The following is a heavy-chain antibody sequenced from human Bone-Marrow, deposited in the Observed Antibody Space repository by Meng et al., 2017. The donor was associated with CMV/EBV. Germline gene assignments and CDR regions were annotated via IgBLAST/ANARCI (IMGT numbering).Heavy chain of an antibody. CDR3: ARSSSTNGRRFDY. D-gene: IGHD6-13*01. Sequence: ASVKVSCKASGYTFTSYFMHWVRQAPGQGLEWMGIINPSGGSTSYAQKFQGRVTMTRGTSTSTVYMELSSLRSEDTAMYYCARSSSTNGRRFDYWGQGTLVTVYS. CDR1: GYTFTSYF. CDR2: INPSGGST. V-gene: IGHV1-46*01. J-gene: IGHJ4*02.